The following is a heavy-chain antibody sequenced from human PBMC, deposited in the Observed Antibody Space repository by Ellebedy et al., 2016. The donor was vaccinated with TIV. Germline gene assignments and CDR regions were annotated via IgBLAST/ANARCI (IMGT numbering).Heavy chain of an antibody. V-gene: IGHV3-48*04. Sequence: GESLKISCAASGFTFSGYTMNWVRQAPGKGLEWISYISYSGATTNYADSVKGRFTASRDDAKNSLYLHMNSLRADDTAVYYCVRGVGDSDNISWSFRFTGLYYFDSWGQGTLVTVSS. J-gene: IGHJ4*02. CDR2: ISYSGATT. CDR1: GFTFSGYT. D-gene: IGHD3-16*02. CDR3: VRGVGDSDNISWSFRFTGLYYFDS.